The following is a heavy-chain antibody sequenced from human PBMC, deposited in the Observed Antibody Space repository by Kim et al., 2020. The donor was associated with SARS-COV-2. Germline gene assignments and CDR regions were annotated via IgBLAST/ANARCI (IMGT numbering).Heavy chain of an antibody. D-gene: IGHD3-22*01. CDR2: IWYDGSNK. Sequence: GGSLRLSCAASGFTFSSYGMHWVRQAPGKGLEWVAVIWYDGSNKYYADSVKGRFTISRDNSKNTLYLQMNSLRAEDTAVYYCARGDSSGYTYYYYYGMDVWGQGTTVTVSS. V-gene: IGHV3-33*01. CDR1: GFTFSSYG. J-gene: IGHJ6*02. CDR3: ARGDSSGYTYYYYYGMDV.